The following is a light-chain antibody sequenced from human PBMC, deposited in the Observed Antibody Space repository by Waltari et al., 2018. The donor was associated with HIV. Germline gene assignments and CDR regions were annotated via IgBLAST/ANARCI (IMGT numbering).Light chain of an antibody. V-gene: IGKV1-8*01. J-gene: IGKJ2*01. CDR1: QEIGTY. CDR3: QQYYSYPQA. Sequence: AIRKTQRPSSLSASTGATVTISCRASQEIGTYLAWYQHKPGKVPELLMYSASTLQIGLPSRFNGSGSGTDFTLTIDCLQSEDFATYYCQQYYSYPQAFGQGTKLEIK. CDR2: SAS.